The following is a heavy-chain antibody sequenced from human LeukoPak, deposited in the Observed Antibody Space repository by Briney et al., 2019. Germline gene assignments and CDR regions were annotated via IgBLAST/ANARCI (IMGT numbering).Heavy chain of an antibody. CDR2: ISYSGST. J-gene: IGHJ6*03. D-gene: IGHD6-19*01. CDR1: SDSFSRRTSY. CDR3: ARDANIAVAGTLYYYYMDV. Sequence: SETLSLTCTASSDSFSRRTSYWGWLRQPPGKGLEWIGSISYSGSTSYNPSLKSRVTMSVDTSKNQFSLKLSSVTAADTAVYYCARDANIAVAGTLYYYYMDVWGKGTTVTISS. V-gene: IGHV4-39*07.